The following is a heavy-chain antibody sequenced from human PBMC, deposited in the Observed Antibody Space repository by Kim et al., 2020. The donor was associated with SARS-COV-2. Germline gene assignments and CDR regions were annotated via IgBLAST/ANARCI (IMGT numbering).Heavy chain of an antibody. CDR3: ARDFASVYGSPSLHY. Sequence: GGSLRLSCEASGFAFSGSAMHWVRRAPGGGLEWVAIISYDGDRKYYAYSVKGRFSISRDNSKNTVFLQLNSLRFDDRGIYYCARDFASVYGSPSLHYWGQGTLGTVSS. CDR2: ISYDGDRK. CDR1: GFAFSGSA. J-gene: IGHJ4*02. V-gene: IGHV3-30-3*01. D-gene: IGHD2-8*01.